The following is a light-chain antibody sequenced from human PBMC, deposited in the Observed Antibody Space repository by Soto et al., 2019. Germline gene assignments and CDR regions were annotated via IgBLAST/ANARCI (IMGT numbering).Light chain of an antibody. CDR1: SGSIASNY. CDR3: QSYASSKWVA. J-gene: IGLJ2*01. CDR2: EDN. V-gene: IGLV6-57*04. Sequence: NFMLTQPHSVSESPGKTVTISCTRSSGSIASNYVQWYQQRPGSAPTTVIYEDNQRPSGVPDRFSGSIDSSSNSASLTISGLKTEDEADYYCQSYASSKWVAFGGGTKLTVL.